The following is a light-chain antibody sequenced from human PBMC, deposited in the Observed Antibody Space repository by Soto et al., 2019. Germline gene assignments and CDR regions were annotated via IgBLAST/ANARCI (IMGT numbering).Light chain of an antibody. V-gene: IGKV3-15*01. CDR3: QQYGSSPR. CDR1: QSVSSN. CDR2: GAS. J-gene: IGKJ5*01. Sequence: EIVMTQSPATLSVSPGERATLSCRASQSVSSNLAWYQQKPGQAPRLLIYGASTRTTGIPDRFSGSGSGTEFTLSISSLQSEDFAVYYCQQYGSSPRFGQGTRLEIK.